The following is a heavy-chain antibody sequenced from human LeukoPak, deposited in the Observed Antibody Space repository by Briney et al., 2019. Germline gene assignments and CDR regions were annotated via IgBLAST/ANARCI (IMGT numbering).Heavy chain of an antibody. CDR3: TTDKIRRYFDWLLPTLPFDY. D-gene: IGHD3-9*01. J-gene: IGHJ4*02. CDR1: GLTFNNYA. CDR2: IKSKTDRGTT. V-gene: IGHV3-15*01. Sequence: PGGSLRLSCAVSGLTFNNYAMSWVRQAPGKGLEWVSRIKSKTDRGTTDYAAPVKGRFTISRDDSKNTLYLQMNSLKTEDTAVYYCTTDKIRRYFDWLLPTLPFDYWGQGTLVTVSS.